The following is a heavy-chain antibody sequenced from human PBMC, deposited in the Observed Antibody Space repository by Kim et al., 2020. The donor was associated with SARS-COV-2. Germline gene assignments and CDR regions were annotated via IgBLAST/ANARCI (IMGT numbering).Heavy chain of an antibody. CDR3: ARSFGAGTTFNPPIHYFDY. V-gene: IGHV5-51*01. D-gene: IGHD1-1*01. CDR1: GYSFTSYW. Sequence: GESLKISCKGSGYSFTSYWIGWVRQMPGKGLEWMGIIYPGDSDTRYSPSFQGQVTISADKSISTAYLQWSSLKASDTAMYYCARSFGAGTTFNPPIHYFDYWGQGTLVTVSS. CDR2: IYPGDSDT. J-gene: IGHJ4*02.